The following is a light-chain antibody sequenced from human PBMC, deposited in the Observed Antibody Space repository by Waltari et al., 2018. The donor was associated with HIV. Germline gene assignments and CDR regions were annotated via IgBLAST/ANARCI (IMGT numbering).Light chain of an antibody. CDR1: ASDIGDFDY. V-gene: IGLV2-11*01. J-gene: IGLJ1*01. Sequence: QSALTQPRSVSGSPGQSVTISCTGTASDIGDFDYVAWYQQYPGRAPKVIIYEVFKRPSGVPVRFTASKSGITASLTISGLQDEDEADYYCCSYAGTYTYVFGSGTTVTVL. CDR3: CSYAGTYTYV. CDR2: EVF.